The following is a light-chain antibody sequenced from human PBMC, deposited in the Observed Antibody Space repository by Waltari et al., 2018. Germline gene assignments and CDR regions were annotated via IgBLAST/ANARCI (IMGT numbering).Light chain of an antibody. Sequence: QSALTQPASVSGSPGQSITISRNGPRRLMAVTHIVPLYQQHPGKAPKVIIYEVTKRPSSQCNRNDGSKSGNSASLTVSGLQTEDESDNYCCSYAGDRLRVFGGENKLTVL. CDR2: EVT. CDR3: CSYAGDRLRV. V-gene: IGLV2-23*02. CDR1: RRLMAVTHI. J-gene: IGLJ3*02.